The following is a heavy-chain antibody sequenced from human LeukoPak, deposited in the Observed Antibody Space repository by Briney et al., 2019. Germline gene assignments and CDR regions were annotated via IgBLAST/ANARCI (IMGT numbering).Heavy chain of an antibody. J-gene: IGHJ4*02. CDR1: GYTFTSYG. V-gene: IGHV1-18*01. Sequence: GASVKVSCKASGYTFTSYGISWVRQAPGQGLEWMGWISAYNGNTNYAQKLQGRVTMTTDTSTSTAYTELRSLRSDDTAVYYCARDLGYSSSSGGYFDYWGQGTLVTVSS. D-gene: IGHD6-6*01. CDR2: ISAYNGNT. CDR3: ARDLGYSSSSGGYFDY.